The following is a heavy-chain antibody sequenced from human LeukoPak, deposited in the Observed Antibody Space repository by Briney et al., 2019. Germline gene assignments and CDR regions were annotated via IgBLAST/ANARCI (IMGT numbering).Heavy chain of an antibody. CDR1: GFIFSSYS. J-gene: IGHJ3*02. D-gene: IGHD2-21*02. CDR2: ITGSGGNT. V-gene: IGHV3-23*01. Sequence: PGGSLRLSCAASGFIFSSYSMSWVRQAPGKGLEWVSVITGSGGNTYYADSVKGRFTISKDNSKNTLYLQMNSLRAEDTAVYYCAGHGTYCGGDCYFFGAFDIWGQGTMVTVSS. CDR3: AGHGTYCGGDCYFFGAFDI.